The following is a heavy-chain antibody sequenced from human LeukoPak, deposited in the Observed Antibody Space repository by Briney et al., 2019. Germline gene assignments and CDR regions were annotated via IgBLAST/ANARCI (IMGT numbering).Heavy chain of an antibody. CDR2: IKHNVDDL. Sequence: PGGSLRLSCAASGFTFSSYWMAWVRQAPGKGLEWVANIKHNVDDLNYVDSVEDRFTISRDNAQNSLYLHMTSLRVEDTAVYYCARELRTFDSWGQGTLVTVSS. J-gene: IGHJ4*02. V-gene: IGHV3-7*01. CDR1: GFTFSSYW. CDR3: ARELRTFDS. D-gene: IGHD3-16*01.